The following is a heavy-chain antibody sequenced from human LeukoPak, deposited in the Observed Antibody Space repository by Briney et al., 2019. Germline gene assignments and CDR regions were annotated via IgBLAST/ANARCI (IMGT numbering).Heavy chain of an antibody. Sequence: GGSLRLSCAASGFTFDDHAMHWARQAPGKGLEWVSGISWNSGSIGYVDSVKGRFTISRDNAKNSLYLQMNSLRAEDTALYYCARGYCSSTSCYTDYWGQGTLVTVSS. V-gene: IGHV3-9*01. D-gene: IGHD2-2*02. J-gene: IGHJ4*02. CDR1: GFTFDDHA. CDR2: ISWNSGSI. CDR3: ARGYCSSTSCYTDY.